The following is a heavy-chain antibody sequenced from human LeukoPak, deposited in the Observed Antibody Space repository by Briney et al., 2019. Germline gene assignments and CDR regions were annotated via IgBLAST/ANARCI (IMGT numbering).Heavy chain of an antibody. CDR1: GFTFSSYW. D-gene: IGHD5-12*01. V-gene: IGHV3-74*01. CDR2: INGDGRST. Sequence: GGSLRLSCVASGFTFSSYWMHWVRQAPGKGLVWVSRINGDGRSTSYADSVKGRFTISRDNAKNSLYLQMNSLRAEDTAVYYCARVRGGDSGYEKSFDPWGQGTLVTVSS. CDR3: ARVRGGDSGYEKSFDP. J-gene: IGHJ5*02.